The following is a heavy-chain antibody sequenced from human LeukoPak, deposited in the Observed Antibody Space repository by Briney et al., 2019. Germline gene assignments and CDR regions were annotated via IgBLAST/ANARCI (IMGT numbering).Heavy chain of an antibody. CDR2: ISSSSSYI. J-gene: IGHJ5*02. D-gene: IGHD6-19*01. Sequence: GGSLRLSCVASGFTFSSDRMNWVRQAPGKGLEWVSSISSSSSYIYYADSVKGRFTISRDNAKNSLYLQMNSLRAEDTAVYYCARDRGLGSIGWEFDPWGQGTLVTVSS. V-gene: IGHV3-21*01. CDR3: ARDRGLGSIGWEFDP. CDR1: GFTFSSDR.